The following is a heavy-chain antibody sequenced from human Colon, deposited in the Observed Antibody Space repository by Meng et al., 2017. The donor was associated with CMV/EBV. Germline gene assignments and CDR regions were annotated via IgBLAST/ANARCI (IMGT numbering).Heavy chain of an antibody. CDR1: GFTFSSYG. V-gene: IGHV3-30*02. D-gene: IGHD4-17*01. J-gene: IGHJ4*02. CDR2: IRNDRSYE. CDR3: AKVADYADFVMEY. Sequence: QVQLVESGVGVVPPGGSLRLSCAASGFTFSSYGMHWVRQAPGKGLEWVTFIRNDRSYEYYADSVQGRFTVSRDNSKNTMYLQMNSLGGDDTAVYYCAKVADYADFVMEYWGQGTLVTVSS.